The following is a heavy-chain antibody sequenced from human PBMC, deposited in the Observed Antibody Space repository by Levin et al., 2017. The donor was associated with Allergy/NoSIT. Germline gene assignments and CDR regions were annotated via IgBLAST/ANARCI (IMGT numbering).Heavy chain of an antibody. Sequence: RGESLKISCAASGFTFSSYAMSWVRQAPGKGLEWVSAISGSGGSTYYADSVKGRFTISRDNSKNTLYLQMNSLRAEDTAVYYCAKDKAGDYGDSRFLYYYYYMDVWGKGTTVTVSS. CDR1: GFTFSSYA. CDR3: AKDKAGDYGDSRFLYYYYYMDV. CDR2: ISGSGGST. V-gene: IGHV3-23*01. J-gene: IGHJ6*03. D-gene: IGHD4-17*01.